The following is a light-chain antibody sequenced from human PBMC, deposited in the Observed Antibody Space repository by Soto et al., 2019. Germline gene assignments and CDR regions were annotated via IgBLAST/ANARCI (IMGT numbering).Light chain of an antibody. J-gene: IGLJ2*01. CDR2: NVS. Sequence: QSALTHPDSVSGSTGQSITISCNGTISDVGAYDYVSWYQQHPGKAPKLMIRNVSNRPSGVSNRFSGSKSGNTASLTISGLQAEDEADYYCASFTSRTTLVFGGGTKLTVL. CDR1: ISDVGAYDY. CDR3: ASFTSRTTLV. V-gene: IGLV2-14*01.